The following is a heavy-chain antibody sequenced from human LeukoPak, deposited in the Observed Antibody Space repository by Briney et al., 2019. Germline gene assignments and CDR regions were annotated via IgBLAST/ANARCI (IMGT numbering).Heavy chain of an antibody. J-gene: IGHJ6*03. CDR3: ARDHHSSSWYGYYYYYMDV. D-gene: IGHD6-13*01. CDR1: GFTFSDYY. CDR2: ISSGGSTI. Sequence: GGSLRLSCAASGFTFSDYYMSWIRQAPGKGLEWVSYISSGGSTIYYADSVKGRFTISRDNAKNSLYLQMNSLRAEDTAVYYCARDHHSSSWYGYYYYYMDVWGKGTTVTVSS. V-gene: IGHV3-11*04.